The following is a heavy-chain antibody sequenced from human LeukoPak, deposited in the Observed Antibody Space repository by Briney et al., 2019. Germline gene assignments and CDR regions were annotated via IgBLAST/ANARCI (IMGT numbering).Heavy chain of an antibody. CDR2: SSGNGDS. CDR1: GFAFSSYV. CDR3: AELGITMIGGV. V-gene: IGHV3-23*01. Sequence: GGSRRLSCAASGFAFSSYVISWVRQAPGKGLEWVSSSSGNGDSYYADSVKGRFTISRDNSKNTLYLQMNSLRAEDTAVYYCAELGITMIGGVWGKGTTVTISS. J-gene: IGHJ6*04. D-gene: IGHD3-10*02.